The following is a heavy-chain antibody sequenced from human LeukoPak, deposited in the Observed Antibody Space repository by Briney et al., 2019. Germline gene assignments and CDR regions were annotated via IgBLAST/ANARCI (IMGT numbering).Heavy chain of an antibody. Sequence: SETLTLTCSVSGGSISSLYWSWIRQPPGKGLEWIGYIYYTGSTNYNPSLKSRVTMFVDMSKNQFSLRLSSVTAADTAVYYCARHRAYSSSSPFDYWGQGTLVTVSS. CDR2: IYYTGST. V-gene: IGHV4-59*08. CDR1: GGSISSLY. D-gene: IGHD6-6*01. J-gene: IGHJ4*02. CDR3: ARHRAYSSSSPFDY.